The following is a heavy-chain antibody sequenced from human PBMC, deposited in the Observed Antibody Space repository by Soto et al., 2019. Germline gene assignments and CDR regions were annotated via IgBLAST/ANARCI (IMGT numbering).Heavy chain of an antibody. V-gene: IGHV4-30-4*08. CDR2: IYYTGGT. CDR1: GDSIGSTDSY. CDR3: ARGGSGWAEDFQH. D-gene: IGHD6-25*01. J-gene: IGHJ1*01. Sequence: QVQLQESGPGLVEPSQTLSLTCTVSGDSIGSTDSYWSWIRRPPGKGLEWIGYIYYTGGTFYNPSLKSRLTLSLETSNNQFSLTLTSVTAADTGMYYCARGGSGWAEDFQHWGQGTLVAVSS.